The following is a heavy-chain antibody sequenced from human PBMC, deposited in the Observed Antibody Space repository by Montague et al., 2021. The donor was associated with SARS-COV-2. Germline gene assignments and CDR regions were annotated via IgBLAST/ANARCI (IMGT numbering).Heavy chain of an antibody. Sequence: SETLSLTCSVSGGSISSYYWSWIRQPPGKGLGWLGYIFHSGITASNPSLKSRVTISVDMSKNQFSLQLNSVTAADSAVYYCARTEYNWNDWFDPWGQGTLVTVSS. CDR2: IFHSGIT. J-gene: IGHJ5*02. D-gene: IGHD1-20*01. V-gene: IGHV4-59*13. CDR1: GGSISSYY. CDR3: ARTEYNWNDWFDP.